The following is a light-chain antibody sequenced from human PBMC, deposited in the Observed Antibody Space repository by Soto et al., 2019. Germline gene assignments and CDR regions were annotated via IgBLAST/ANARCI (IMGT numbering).Light chain of an antibody. J-gene: IGKJ1*01. V-gene: IGKV3-15*01. CDR1: QSVSSK. CDR3: QHYTRGPPTST. CDR2: GAS. Sequence: EIVMTQSPATLSVSPGERATLSCRASQSVSSKLAWYQQKPGQAPRVLIYGASTRATGIPDRFSGSGSGTEFTLTISGPETEVFSVSSWQHYTRGPPTSTFGQGTMVEIK.